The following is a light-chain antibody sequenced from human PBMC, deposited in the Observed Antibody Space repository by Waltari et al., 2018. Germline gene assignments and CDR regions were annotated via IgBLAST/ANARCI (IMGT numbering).Light chain of an antibody. V-gene: IGLV2-8*01. CDR3: YSSAGSNNWV. J-gene: IGLJ3*02. CDR2: GVN. CDR1: SRDVGPD. Sequence: QSALTQPPSASGSPGQSVTISCTGTSRDVGPDVSWNQQHPGKAPQLMIYGVNKRPSGVPDRFSGSKSGNTASLTVSGLQADDEADYYCYSSAGSNNWVFGGGTKLTVL.